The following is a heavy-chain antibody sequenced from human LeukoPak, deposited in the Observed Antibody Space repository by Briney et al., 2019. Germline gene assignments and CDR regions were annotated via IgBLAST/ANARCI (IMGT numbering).Heavy chain of an antibody. V-gene: IGHV1-3*01. J-gene: IGHJ3*02. CDR2: INAGSGIT. CDR3: ARVYGDYGDAFDI. Sequence: ASVKVSCKASGYTFTSYAMDWVRQAPGQSLEWMGWINAGSGITKYSQKFQGRVTITRDTTASTAYMELSSLRSEDTAVYYCARVYGDYGDAFDIWGQGTMVTVSS. D-gene: IGHD4-17*01. CDR1: GYTFTSYA.